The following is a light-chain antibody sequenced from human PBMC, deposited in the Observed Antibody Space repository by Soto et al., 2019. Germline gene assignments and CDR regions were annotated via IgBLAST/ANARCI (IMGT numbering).Light chain of an antibody. CDR1: SSDVGGYDY. J-gene: IGLJ2*01. V-gene: IGLV2-14*01. CDR3: SSFTTTSTLVV. Sequence: QPVLTQPASVSGSPGQSITISCTGTSSDVGGYDYVSWYQQHPGKAPKLMIFEVTSRPSGVSDRFSGSRSGNTASLTITGLQAEDEADYYCSSFTTTSTLVVFGGGTKLTVL. CDR2: EVT.